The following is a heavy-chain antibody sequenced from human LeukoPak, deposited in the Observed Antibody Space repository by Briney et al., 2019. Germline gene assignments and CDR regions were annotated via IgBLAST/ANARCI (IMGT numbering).Heavy chain of an antibody. CDR2: IKQDGNEK. D-gene: IGHD4/OR15-4a*01. CDR1: GFTFTNNF. V-gene: IGHV3-7*01. J-gene: IGHJ4*02. Sequence: PGGSLRLSCAASGFTFTNNFMSWVRQVPGKGLEWVANIKQDGNEKYYADSVKGRFTISRDNGKNSLDLQMNSLRADDTAFYYCARDTLGEGEDANYAVYYFDYWGQGTVVTVSS. CDR3: ARDTLGEGEDANYAVYYFDY.